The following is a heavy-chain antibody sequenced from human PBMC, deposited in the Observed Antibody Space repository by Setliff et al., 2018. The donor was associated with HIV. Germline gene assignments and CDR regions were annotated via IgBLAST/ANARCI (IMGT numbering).Heavy chain of an antibody. V-gene: IGHV1-69*13. CDR1: GGTFSSYA. Sequence: ASVKVSCKASGGTFSSYAISWVRQAPGQGLEWMGGIIPIFGTANYAQKFQGRVTITADESTSTAYMELSSLRSEDTAVYYCARSTLLNYDILTGYYNGRYYFDYWGQGTLVTVSS. D-gene: IGHD3-9*01. CDR3: ARSTLLNYDILTGYYNGRYYFDY. CDR2: IIPIFGTA. J-gene: IGHJ4*02.